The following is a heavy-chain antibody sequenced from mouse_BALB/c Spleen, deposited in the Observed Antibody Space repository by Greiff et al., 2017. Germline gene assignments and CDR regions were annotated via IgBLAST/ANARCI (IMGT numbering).Heavy chain of an antibody. CDR2: ISSGGST. CDR1: GFTFSSYA. J-gene: IGHJ2*01. D-gene: IGHD1-1*01. Sequence: EVKLVESGGGLVKPGGSLKLSCAASGFTFSSYAMSWVRQTPEKRLEWVASISSGGSTYYPDSVKGRFTISRDNARNIMYLQMSSLRSEDTAMYYCARNSRITTVVASPFDYWGQGTTLTVSS. CDR3: ARNSRITTVVASPFDY. V-gene: IGHV5-6-5*01.